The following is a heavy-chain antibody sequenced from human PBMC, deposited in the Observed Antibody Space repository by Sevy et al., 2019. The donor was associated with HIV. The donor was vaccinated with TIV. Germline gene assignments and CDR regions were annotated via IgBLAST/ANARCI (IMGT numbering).Heavy chain of an antibody. V-gene: IGHV3-11*01. Sequence: GGSLRLSCAASGFTVSDYYMSWIRQAPGKGLEWVSYISSSGSTIYYADSVKGRFTISRDNAKNSLYLQMNSLRAEDTAVYYCARDIVVVPAANELDWFDPWGQGTLVTVSS. CDR3: ARDIVVVPAANELDWFDP. J-gene: IGHJ5*02. CDR2: ISSSGSTI. D-gene: IGHD2-2*01. CDR1: GFTVSDYY.